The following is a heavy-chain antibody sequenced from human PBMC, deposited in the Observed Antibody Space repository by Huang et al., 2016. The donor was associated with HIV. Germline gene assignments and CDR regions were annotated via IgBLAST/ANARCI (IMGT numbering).Heavy chain of an antibody. CDR3: VHRLRYGKWYVDY. D-gene: IGHD6-13*01. CDR1: GFSLTSSGVA. J-gene: IGHJ4*02. CDR2: IYWDNEE. V-gene: IGHV2-5*02. Sequence: QITLKESGPTLVKPAQTLTLTCTFSGFSLTSSGVAVGWIRQPTGKALEWLARIYWDNEERFSPSLKTRLTITKDAPKNEVVLTMTNMDPVDTATYYCVHRLRYGKWYVDYWGQGVLVTVSS.